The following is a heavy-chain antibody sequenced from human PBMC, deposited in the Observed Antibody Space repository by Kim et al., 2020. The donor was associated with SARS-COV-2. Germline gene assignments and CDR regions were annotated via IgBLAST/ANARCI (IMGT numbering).Heavy chain of an antibody. V-gene: IGHV1-18*01. CDR3: ARDGVYGYSGYDPGIDY. CDR1: GYTFTSYG. CDR2: ISAYNGNT. Sequence: ASVKVSCKASGYTFTSYGVSWVRQAPGQGLEWMGWISAYNGNTNYAQKLQGRVTMTTDTSTSTAYMELRSLRSDDTAVYYCARDGVYGYSGYDPGIDYWGQGTLVTVSS. J-gene: IGHJ4*02. D-gene: IGHD5-12*01.